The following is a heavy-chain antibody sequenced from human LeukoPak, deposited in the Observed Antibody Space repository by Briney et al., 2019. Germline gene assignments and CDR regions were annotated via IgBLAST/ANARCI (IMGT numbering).Heavy chain of an antibody. D-gene: IGHD5-12*01. Sequence: GGSLRLSCATSGFTFSSNVIHWVRQAPGKGLEWVAVISHDGSKKYYADSVNGRFTLSKDNSKDTLYLQMNSLRVEDTAVYYCASVGGYDPLFHYWGQGTLVTVSS. CDR2: ISHDGSKK. V-gene: IGHV3-30-3*01. CDR3: ASVGGYDPLFHY. J-gene: IGHJ4*02. CDR1: GFTFSSNV.